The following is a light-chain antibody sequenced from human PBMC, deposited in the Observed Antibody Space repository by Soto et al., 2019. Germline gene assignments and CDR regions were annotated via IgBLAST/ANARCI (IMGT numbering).Light chain of an antibody. J-gene: IGKJ1*01. CDR2: GAS. CDR1: QSVSSN. Sequence: EIVLTQSPGTLSLSPGERATLSCRASQSVSSNLAWYLQKPGQSPSLLLYGASIRATGIPARFSGSGSGTEFTLTISSLQSEDFAVYYCQQYNNWPTWTFGQGTKVDIK. V-gene: IGKV3-15*01. CDR3: QQYNNWPTWT.